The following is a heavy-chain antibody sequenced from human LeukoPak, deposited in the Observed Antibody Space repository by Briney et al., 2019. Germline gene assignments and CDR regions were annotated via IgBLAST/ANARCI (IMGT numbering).Heavy chain of an antibody. CDR3: ICRDY. CDR1: GFTFNSYS. Sequence: GGSLRLSCAATGFTFNSYSMNWVRQAPGKGLEWVSSVSGSSSSIYYADSVKGRFTISRDNAKNSLYLQMNSLRAEDTAVYYCICRDYWGQGTLVTVSS. V-gene: IGHV3-21*01. D-gene: IGHD2-15*01. CDR2: VSGSSSSI. J-gene: IGHJ4*02.